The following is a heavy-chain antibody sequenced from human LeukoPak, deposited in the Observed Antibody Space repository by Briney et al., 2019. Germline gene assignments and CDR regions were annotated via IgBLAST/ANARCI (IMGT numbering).Heavy chain of an antibody. D-gene: IGHD2-2*01. CDR3: ARLRGVVPAASKRFDP. CDR1: GGSIISYY. V-gene: IGHV4-59*01. CDR2: IYYSGST. J-gene: IGHJ5*02. Sequence: SETLSLTCTVSGGSIISYYWSWIRQPPGKGLEWIWYIYYSGSTNYNPSLKSRVTISVDTSKNQFSLKLSSVTAADTAVYYCARLRGVVPAASKRFDPWGQGTLVTVSS.